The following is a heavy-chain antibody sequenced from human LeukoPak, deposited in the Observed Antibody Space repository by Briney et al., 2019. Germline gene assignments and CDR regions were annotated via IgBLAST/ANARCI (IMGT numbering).Heavy chain of an antibody. CDR1: GGSFSGYY. CDR3: ARGSSGYYPLDY. Sequence: SETLSLTCAVYGGSFSGYYWSWIRQPPGKGREWIGEINHSGSTNYNPSLKSRVTISVDTSKNQFSLKLSSVTAADTAVYYCARGSSGYYPLDYWGQGTLVTVSS. V-gene: IGHV4-34*01. J-gene: IGHJ4*02. CDR2: INHSGST. D-gene: IGHD3-22*01.